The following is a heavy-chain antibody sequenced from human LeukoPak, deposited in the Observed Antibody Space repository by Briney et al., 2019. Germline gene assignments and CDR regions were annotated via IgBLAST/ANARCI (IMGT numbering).Heavy chain of an antibody. CDR2: IYPGDSET. CDR1: GYSFTSHW. J-gene: IGHJ3*02. Sequence: GESLKISCKGSGYSFTSHWICWVRQMPGKGLEWMGIIYPGDSETRYSPSFQGQVTISADKSISTAYLQWSSLKASDTAMYYCARRYYYDSSGYYLAHDAFDIWGQGTMVTVSS. CDR3: ARRYYYDSSGYYLAHDAFDI. V-gene: IGHV5-51*01. D-gene: IGHD3-22*01.